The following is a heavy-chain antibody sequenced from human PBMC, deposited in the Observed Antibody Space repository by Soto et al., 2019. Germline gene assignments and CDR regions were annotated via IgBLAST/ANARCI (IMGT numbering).Heavy chain of an antibody. V-gene: IGHV3-21*01. CDR3: AREDDVVVPAAILYGMDV. CDR2: ISSSSSYI. Sequence: PGGSLRVSCAASGFTFSSYIMNWVGQAPGKGLEWVSSISSSSSYIYYADSVKGRFTISRDNAKNSLYLQMNSLRAEDTAVYYCAREDDVVVPAAILYGMDVWGQGTTVTVSS. D-gene: IGHD2-2*01. J-gene: IGHJ6*02. CDR1: GFTFSSYI.